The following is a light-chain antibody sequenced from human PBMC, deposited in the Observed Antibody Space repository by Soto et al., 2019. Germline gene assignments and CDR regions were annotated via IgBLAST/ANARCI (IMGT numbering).Light chain of an antibody. J-gene: IGKJ1*01. Sequence: DIQITQSPSSVSASVGYRITITCRTSQDIGGRLAWFQQKPGKAPQYLIQAASILQSGVPSRSRGSGSGTDLILSINTLQPEDFASYLSIPGSSFPRPFCQGAKV. CDR1: QDIGGR. CDR2: AAS. V-gene: IGKV1-12*01. CDR3: IPGSSFPRP.